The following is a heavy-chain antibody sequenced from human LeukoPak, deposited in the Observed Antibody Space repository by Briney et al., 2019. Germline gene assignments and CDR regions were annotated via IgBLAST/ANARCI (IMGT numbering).Heavy chain of an antibody. J-gene: IGHJ4*02. D-gene: IGHD3-10*01. CDR1: GGSFSGYY. V-gene: IGHV4-34*01. CDR3: ARVGRLTMARVFDY. Sequence: PSETLSLTCAVYGGSFSGYYWSWIRQPPGKGLEWIGEINHSGSTNYNPSLNRLVTISVDTSKNQFFLKLSSVTAADTAVYYCARVGRLTMARVFDYWGQGTLVTVSS. CDR2: INHSGST.